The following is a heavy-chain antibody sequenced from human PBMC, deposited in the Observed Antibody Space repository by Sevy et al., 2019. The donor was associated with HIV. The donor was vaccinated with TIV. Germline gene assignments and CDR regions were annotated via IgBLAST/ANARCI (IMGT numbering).Heavy chain of an antibody. J-gene: IGHJ4*02. D-gene: IGHD6-19*01. Sequence: GGSLRLSCAASGFKFDNYAMAWVRQAPGQGLVWVSAISVSGRLSYADSVKGGFTISRGSSKKMIYLHLKSLRADDTATYYCAKDGYSSGLLYYFDHWGQGTLVTVSS. V-gene: IGHV3-23*01. CDR1: GFKFDNYA. CDR2: ISVSGRL. CDR3: AKDGYSSGLLYYFDH.